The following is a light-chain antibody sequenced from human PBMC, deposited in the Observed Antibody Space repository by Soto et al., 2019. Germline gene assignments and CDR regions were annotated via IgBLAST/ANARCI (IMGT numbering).Light chain of an antibody. CDR1: SSDIGSHDY. J-gene: IGLJ2*01. Sequence: QSAPTQPASVSGSPGQSITISCTGTSSDIGSHDYVSWYQHHPGKAPKLIIYEVRNRPSGISFRFSGSKSGNTASLTISGLQAEDEADYYCSSYTSKSSLIFGGGTQLTVL. CDR2: EVR. CDR3: SSYTSKSSLI. V-gene: IGLV2-14*01.